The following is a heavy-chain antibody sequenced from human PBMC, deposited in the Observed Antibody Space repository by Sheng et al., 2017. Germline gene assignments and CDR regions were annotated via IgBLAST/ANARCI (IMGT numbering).Heavy chain of an antibody. D-gene: IGHD2-21*01. V-gene: IGHV3-23*04. CDR1: GITFSDYA. J-gene: IGHJ3*02. CDR2: ISGSGVNT. CDR3: AAYCGGNCYAFDI. Sequence: EAHLVESGGALVRPGGTLRLSCAASGITFSDYAMNWVRQAPGKGLEWVSGISGSGVNTYYEDSVKGRFTISRDNWENKVFLQMNNLRAEDTAVYYCAAYCGGNCYAFDIWGQGTLVTVFS.